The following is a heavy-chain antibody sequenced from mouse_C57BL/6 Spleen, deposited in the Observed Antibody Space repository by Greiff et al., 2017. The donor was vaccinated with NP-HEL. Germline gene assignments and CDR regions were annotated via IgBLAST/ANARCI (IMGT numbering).Heavy chain of an antibody. CDR2: IDPSDSET. CDR3: ARGGTLGRAMDY. V-gene: IGHV1-52*01. Sequence: VQLQQPGAELVRPGSSVKLSCKASGYTFTSYWMHWVKQRPIQGLEWIGNIDPSDSETHYNQKFKDKATLTVDKSSSTAYMQLSSLTSEDSAVYYCARGGTLGRAMDYWGQGTSVTVSS. D-gene: IGHD3-3*01. J-gene: IGHJ4*01. CDR1: GYTFTSYW.